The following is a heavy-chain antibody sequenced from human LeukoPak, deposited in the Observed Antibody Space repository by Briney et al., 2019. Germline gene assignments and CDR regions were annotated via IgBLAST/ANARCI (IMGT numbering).Heavy chain of an antibody. Sequence: ASVKVSCTASGYTFTSYYMHWMRQAPGQGLEWMGIINPSGGSTSYAQKFQGRVTMTRDTSTSTVYMELSSLRSGDTAVYYCARDPAGDGYNQWYFDYWGQGTLVTVSS. V-gene: IGHV1-46*01. CDR3: ARDPAGDGYNQWYFDY. CDR2: INPSGGST. J-gene: IGHJ4*02. D-gene: IGHD5-24*01. CDR1: GYTFTSYY.